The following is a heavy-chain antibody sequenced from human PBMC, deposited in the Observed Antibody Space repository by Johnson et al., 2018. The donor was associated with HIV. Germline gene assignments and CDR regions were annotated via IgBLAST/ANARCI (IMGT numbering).Heavy chain of an antibody. CDR1: GFTFSSYG. CDR2: ISYDGSNK. CDR3: ARACSGGSCDEEKSPDAFDI. J-gene: IGHJ3*02. Sequence: VQLVESGGGVVQPGRSLRLSCAASGFTFSSYGMNWVRQAPGKGLEWVAVISYDGSNKYYADSVKGRFTISRDNSKNTLYLQMNSLRAEDTAVYYCARACSGGSCDEEKSPDAFDIWGQGTMVTVSS. V-gene: IGHV3-30*03. D-gene: IGHD2-15*01.